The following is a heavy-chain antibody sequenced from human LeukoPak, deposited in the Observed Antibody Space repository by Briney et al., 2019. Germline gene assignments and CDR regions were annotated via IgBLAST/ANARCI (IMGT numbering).Heavy chain of an antibody. D-gene: IGHD2-15*01. CDR1: GFPFSSYA. CDR3: AKGAGGSCYSGSGY. Sequence: GESLKISCAASGFPFSSYAMSWVRQAPGKGLEWVSAICGDDGRTYYADSVKGRFTISRDNSKNTLYLQMSSLRADDTAVYYCAKGAGGSCYSGSGYWGQGTLVTVSS. V-gene: IGHV3-23*01. J-gene: IGHJ4*02. CDR2: ICGDDGRT.